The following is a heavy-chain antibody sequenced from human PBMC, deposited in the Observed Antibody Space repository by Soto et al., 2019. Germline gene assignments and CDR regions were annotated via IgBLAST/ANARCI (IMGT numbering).Heavy chain of an antibody. Sequence: QVQLVQSGAEEKKPGASVKVSCKASGYTFTSYAMHWVRQAPGQRLDWMGWINAGNGNTKYSQKFQGRVTITRDTSASTAYMELSSLRSEDTAVYYCARLSYSSGWPGVYGMDVWGQGTTVTVSS. D-gene: IGHD6-19*01. J-gene: IGHJ6*02. CDR2: INAGNGNT. CDR3: ARLSYSSGWPGVYGMDV. V-gene: IGHV1-3*05. CDR1: GYTFTSYA.